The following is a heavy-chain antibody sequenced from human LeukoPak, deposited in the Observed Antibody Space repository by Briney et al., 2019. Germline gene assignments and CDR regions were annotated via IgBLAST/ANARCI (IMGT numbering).Heavy chain of an antibody. CDR2: INHSGST. CDR1: GGSFSGYY. V-gene: IGHV4-34*01. Sequence: PSETLSLTCAVYGGSFSGYYWSWIRQPPGKGLEWIGEINHSGSTNYNPSLKSRVTISVDTSKNQFSLKLSSVTAADTAVYYCARGAVPYDSSGYYRPYYYYYMDVWGKGTTVTVSS. D-gene: IGHD3-22*01. CDR3: ARGAVPYDSSGYYRPYYYYYMDV. J-gene: IGHJ6*03.